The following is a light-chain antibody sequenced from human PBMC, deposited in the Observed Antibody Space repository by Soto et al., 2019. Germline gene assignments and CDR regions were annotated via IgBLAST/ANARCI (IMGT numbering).Light chain of an antibody. CDR3: QQYNSYSPTT. Sequence: DIQMTQSTSTLSASVGDRVTITCRASQSISSWLAWYQQKPGKAPKLLIYDASSLESGVPSRFSGSGSGTEFTLTISSLQPDDFATYYCQQYNSYSPTTFGQGTKVEIK. CDR1: QSISSW. CDR2: DAS. V-gene: IGKV1-5*01. J-gene: IGKJ1*01.